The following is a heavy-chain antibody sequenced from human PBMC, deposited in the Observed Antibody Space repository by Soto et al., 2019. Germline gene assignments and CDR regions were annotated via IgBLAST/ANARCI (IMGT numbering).Heavy chain of an antibody. CDR2: IIPLFGTP. CDR3: ARNPDYYCSGKFYNRIDF. CDR1: GGIFSTYA. Sequence: QVQLVQSGAEVKKPGSSVKVSCKASGGIFSTYAISWLRQAPGQGLEWMGGIIPLFGTPNYAQRFQGRVTNTAGESKSLAHIELNRLRSEDTGVYYCARNPDYYCSGKFYNRIDFWGQGTLVTVSS. V-gene: IGHV1-69*01. J-gene: IGHJ4*02. D-gene: IGHD3-10*01.